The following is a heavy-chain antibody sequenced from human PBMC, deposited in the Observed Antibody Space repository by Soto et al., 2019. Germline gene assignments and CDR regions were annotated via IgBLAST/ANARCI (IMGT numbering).Heavy chain of an antibody. CDR3: ARVPDR. CDR2: IYHSGST. V-gene: IGHV4-30-2*01. J-gene: IGHJ5*02. Sequence: SKTLYLTCGASGCSISSGGYSWSWIRQPPGKGLEWIGYIYHSGSTYYNPSLKSRVTISVDRSKNQFSLKLSSVTAADTAVYYCARVPDRWGQGTLVTVS. D-gene: IGHD2-2*01. CDR1: GCSISSGGYS.